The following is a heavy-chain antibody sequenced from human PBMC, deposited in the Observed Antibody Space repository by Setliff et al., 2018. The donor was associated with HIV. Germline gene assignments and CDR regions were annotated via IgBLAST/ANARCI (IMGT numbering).Heavy chain of an antibody. CDR2: IYYSGST. D-gene: IGHD2-2*01. CDR3: ATIRAPYCSSTSCPWDAFDI. V-gene: IGHV4-31*03. CDR1: GGSISSGSYY. Sequence: ASETLSLTCTVSGGSISSGSYYWTWIRQHPGKGLEWMGHIYYSGSTYYNPSLKSRVTISVDTSKNQFSLDLTSVTAADTAVYFCATIRAPYCSSTSCPWDAFDIWGQGTMVTVSS. J-gene: IGHJ3*02.